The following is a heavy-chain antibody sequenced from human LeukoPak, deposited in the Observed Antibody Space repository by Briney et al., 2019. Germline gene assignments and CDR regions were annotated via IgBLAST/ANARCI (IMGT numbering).Heavy chain of an antibody. CDR1: GFTVSGNY. D-gene: IGHD6-19*01. Sequence: PGGSLRLSCAVSGFTVSGNYMSWVRQAPGKGPEWVSAISGSGGSTYYADSVKGRFTISRDNSKNTLYLQMNSLRAEDTAVYYCAKDGKQWLVPNYWGQGTLVTVSS. V-gene: IGHV3-23*01. J-gene: IGHJ4*02. CDR2: ISGSGGST. CDR3: AKDGKQWLVPNY.